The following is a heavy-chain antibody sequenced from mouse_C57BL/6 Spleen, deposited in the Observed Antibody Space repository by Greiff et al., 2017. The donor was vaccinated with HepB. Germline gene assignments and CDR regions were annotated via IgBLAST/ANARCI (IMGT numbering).Heavy chain of an antibody. Sequence: EVKVVESGGGLVKPGGSLKLSCAASGFSFSDYGMHWVRQAPEKGLEWVAYISSGSSTISYADTVKGRFTISRDNAKNTQFLQRTSRRSEDPAMDYCARHSGTSYAMDYWGQGTSVTVSS. CDR2: ISSGSSTI. CDR3: ARHSGTSYAMDY. J-gene: IGHJ4*01. V-gene: IGHV5-17*01. D-gene: IGHD4-1*01. CDR1: GFSFSDYG.